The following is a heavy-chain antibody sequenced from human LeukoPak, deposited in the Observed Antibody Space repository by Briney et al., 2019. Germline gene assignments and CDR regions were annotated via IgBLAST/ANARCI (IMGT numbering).Heavy chain of an antibody. CDR3: AREVEGYYYDSSGYYPGYNWFDP. CDR1: GGSISSHY. D-gene: IGHD3-22*01. J-gene: IGHJ5*02. V-gene: IGHV4-59*11. CDR2: IYYSGST. Sequence: SETLSLTCTVSGGSISSHYWSWIRQPPGKGLEWIGYIYYSGSTNYNPSLKSRVTISVDTSKNQFSLKLSSVTAADTAVYYCAREVEGYYYDSSGYYPGYNWFDPWGQGTLVTVSS.